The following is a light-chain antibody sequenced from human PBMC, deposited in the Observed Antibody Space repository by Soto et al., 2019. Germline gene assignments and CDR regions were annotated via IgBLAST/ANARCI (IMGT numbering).Light chain of an antibody. CDR2: GVS. CDR3: NSYSRSVTYV. CDR1: SSDVGGYNY. V-gene: IGLV2-14*03. Sequence: QSVLTQPASVSASLGQSMTISCTGTSSDVGGYNYVSWYQQHPGKAPKLMIYGVSNRPSGVSNRFSGSKSGNTASLTISGLQAEDEADYYCNSYSRSVTYVFGTGTKVTVL. J-gene: IGLJ1*01.